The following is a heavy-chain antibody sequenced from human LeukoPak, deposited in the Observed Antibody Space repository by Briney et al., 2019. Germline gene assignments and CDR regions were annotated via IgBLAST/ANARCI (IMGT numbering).Heavy chain of an antibody. CDR3: ARGESIVEGIYYYYGMDV. J-gene: IGHJ6*02. V-gene: IGHV3-13*01. D-gene: IGHD2/OR15-2a*01. CDR1: GFTFSSYD. Sequence: GGSLRLSCAASGFTFSSYDMHWVRQATGKGLEWVSSIGTAGDTYYPGSVKGRFTISRENAKNSLYLQMNSLRAGDTAVYYCARGESIVEGIYYYYGMDVWGQGTTVTVSS. CDR2: IGTAGDT.